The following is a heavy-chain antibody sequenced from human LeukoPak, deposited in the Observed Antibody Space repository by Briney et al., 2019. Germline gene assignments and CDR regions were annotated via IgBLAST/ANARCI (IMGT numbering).Heavy chain of an antibody. D-gene: IGHD6-13*01. CDR1: GGPISSYY. CDR2: IYYSGST. V-gene: IGHV4-59*08. CDR3: ARGSGASWLY. J-gene: IGHJ4*02. Sequence: SGPTLVKPSETLSLTCTVSGGPISSYYWSWIRQPPGKGLEWIGYIYYSGSTNYNPSLQSRVTMSVDTSKNQFSLNLSSVTAADTAVYYCARGSGASWLYWGQGALVTVSS.